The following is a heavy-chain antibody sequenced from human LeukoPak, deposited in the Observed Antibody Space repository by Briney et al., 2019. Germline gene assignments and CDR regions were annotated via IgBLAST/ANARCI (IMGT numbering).Heavy chain of an antibody. Sequence: ASVKVSCKASGYTFTDYYKHWVRQAPGQGLEWMGWINPNSGGTNYAQKFQGRVTMTRDTSISTAYMELSRLRSGDTAVYYCATGRGSGSYYSHYYYGMDVWGQGTTVTVSS. CDR1: GYTFTDYY. J-gene: IGHJ6*02. D-gene: IGHD3-10*01. V-gene: IGHV1-2*02. CDR3: ATGRGSGSYYSHYYYGMDV. CDR2: INPNSGGT.